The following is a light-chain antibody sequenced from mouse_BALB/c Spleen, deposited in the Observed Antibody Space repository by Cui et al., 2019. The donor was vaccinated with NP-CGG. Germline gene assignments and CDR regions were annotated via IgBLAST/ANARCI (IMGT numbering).Light chain of an antibody. J-gene: IGLJ1*01. CDR1: TGAVTTSNY. Sequence: HAVVTQESALTTSPGETVTLTCRSSTGAVTTSNYANWVQEKPDHLFTGLIGCTNNRAPGVPARFSGSLIGDKAALTITGAQTEDEAIYFCALWYSNHWVFGGGTKLTVL. CDR3: ALWYSNHWV. V-gene: IGLV1*01. CDR2: CTN.